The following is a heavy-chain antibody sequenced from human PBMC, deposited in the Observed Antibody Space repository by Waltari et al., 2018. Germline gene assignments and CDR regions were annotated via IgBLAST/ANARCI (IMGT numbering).Heavy chain of an antibody. Sequence: QVQLVESGGGVVQPGRSLRLSCAASGFTFSSYGMHWVRQAPGKGLEWVAVIWYDGSNKYYADSVKGRFTISRDNSKNTLYLQMNSLRAEDTAVYYCARSDCGGDCYSPVGYWGQGTLVTVSS. D-gene: IGHD2-21*02. CDR1: GFTFSSYG. J-gene: IGHJ4*02. CDR3: ARSDCGGDCYSPVGY. CDR2: IWYDGSNK. V-gene: IGHV3-33*01.